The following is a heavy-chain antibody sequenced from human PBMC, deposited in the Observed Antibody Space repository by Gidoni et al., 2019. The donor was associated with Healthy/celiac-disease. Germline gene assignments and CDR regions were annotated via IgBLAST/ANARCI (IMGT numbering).Heavy chain of an antibody. CDR2: ST. J-gene: IGHJ6*02. CDR3: ARCSYYDILTGYYDYGMDV. Sequence: STNYNPSLKSRVTISVDTSKNQFSLKLSSVTAADTAVYYCARCSYYDILTGYYDYGMDVWGQGTTVTVSS. V-gene: IGHV4-59*01. D-gene: IGHD3-9*01.